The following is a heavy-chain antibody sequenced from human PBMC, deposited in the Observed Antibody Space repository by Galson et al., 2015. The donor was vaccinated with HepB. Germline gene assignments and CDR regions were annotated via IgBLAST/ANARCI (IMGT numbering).Heavy chain of an antibody. Sequence: SLRLSCAASGFTFDDYGMSWVRQAPGKGLEWVSGINWNGGSTGYADSVKGRFTISRDNAKNSLYLQMNSLRAEDTALYHCARGGGTYDSSGYDDAFDIWGQGTMVTVSS. CDR1: GFTFDDYG. V-gene: IGHV3-20*01. J-gene: IGHJ3*02. CDR3: ARGGGTYDSSGYDDAFDI. CDR2: INWNGGST. D-gene: IGHD3-22*01.